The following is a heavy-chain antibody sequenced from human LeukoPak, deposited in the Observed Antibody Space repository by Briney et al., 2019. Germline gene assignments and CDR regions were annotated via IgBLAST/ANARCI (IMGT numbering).Heavy chain of an antibody. CDR3: ARLPLGAFGEVLNFDC. J-gene: IGHJ4*02. Sequence: PSETLSLTCSVSGYSISTSYYWGWVRQSPGKGLEWLGSIFHRGHTYYNPTLKSRVTISIDTSKNQFSLRVKSVTAADTAVYYCARLPLGAFGEVLNFDCWGQGTLVTVSS. CDR2: IFHRGHT. CDR1: GYSISTSYY. V-gene: IGHV4-38-2*01. D-gene: IGHD3-10*01.